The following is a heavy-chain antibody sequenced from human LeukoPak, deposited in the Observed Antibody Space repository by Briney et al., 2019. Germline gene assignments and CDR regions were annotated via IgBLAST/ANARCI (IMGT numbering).Heavy chain of an antibody. CDR1: GFTFSSYS. CDR2: ISGSGGST. V-gene: IGHV3-23*01. J-gene: IGHJ4*02. Sequence: GGSLRLSCAASGFTFSSYSMNWVRQAPGKGLEWVSGISGSGGSTYYADSVKGRFTISRDNSKNTLYLQMDSLRAEDTAIYYCAKDGHSTGWNFDYWGQGTLVTVSS. CDR3: AKDGHSTGWNFDY. D-gene: IGHD6-19*01.